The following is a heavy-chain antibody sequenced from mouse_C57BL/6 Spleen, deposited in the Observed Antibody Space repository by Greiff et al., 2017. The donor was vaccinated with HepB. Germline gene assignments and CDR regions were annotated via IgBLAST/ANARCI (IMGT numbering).Heavy chain of an antibody. Sequence: QVQLQQPGAELVKPGASVKLSCKASGYTFTSYWMQWVKQRPGQGLEWIGEIDPSDSYTNYNQKFKGKATLTVDTSSSTAYMQLSSLTSEDSAVYYCARRGSNYWGLGTTLTVSS. V-gene: IGHV1-50*01. CDR1: GYTFTSYW. CDR3: ARRGSNY. D-gene: IGHD1-1*01. J-gene: IGHJ2*01. CDR2: IDPSDSYT.